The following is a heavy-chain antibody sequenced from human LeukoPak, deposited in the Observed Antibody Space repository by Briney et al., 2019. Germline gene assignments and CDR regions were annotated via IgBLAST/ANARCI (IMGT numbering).Heavy chain of an antibody. Sequence: SGPTLVNPTQTLTLTCTFSGFSLNTRGVGVGWIRQPPGRALEWLALIYWDDDRRYSPSLRSRLTITKDTSRSQVVLTMTDMDPVDTATYFCAHRKNYYDSSVFDNWGQGTLVTVSS. D-gene: IGHD3-22*01. J-gene: IGHJ4*02. V-gene: IGHV2-5*02. CDR2: IYWDDDR. CDR3: AHRKNYYDSSVFDN. CDR1: GFSLNTRGVG.